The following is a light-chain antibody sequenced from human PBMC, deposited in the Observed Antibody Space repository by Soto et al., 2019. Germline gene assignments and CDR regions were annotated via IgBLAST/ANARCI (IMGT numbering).Light chain of an antibody. J-gene: IGKJ1*01. CDR1: QSVSNR. CDR3: QQYNNWRT. CDR2: GAS. Sequence: EIVMTQSPATLSVSPGERATLSCRASQSVSNRLAWYQQKPGLAPRLLIYGASTRATGIPVRFSGSGSGTEFTLTLSSLQSEDFAVYYCQQYNNWRTFGQGTNVEIK. V-gene: IGKV3D-15*01.